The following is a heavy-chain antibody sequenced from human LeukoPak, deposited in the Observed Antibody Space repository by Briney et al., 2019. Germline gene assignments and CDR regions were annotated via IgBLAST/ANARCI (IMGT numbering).Heavy chain of an antibody. J-gene: IGHJ4*02. CDR2: IKSKTDGGTT. V-gene: IGHV3-15*05. CDR1: GFTFSNAW. Sequence: GGSLRLSCAASGFTFSNAWMSWVRQTPEKGLEWVGRIKSKTDGGTTDYAAPVKGRFTISRDDSKNTLYLQMNSLKTEDTAVYYCTTIYYSNGYNYWGQGTLVTVSS. CDR3: TTIYYSNGYNY. D-gene: IGHD5-18*01.